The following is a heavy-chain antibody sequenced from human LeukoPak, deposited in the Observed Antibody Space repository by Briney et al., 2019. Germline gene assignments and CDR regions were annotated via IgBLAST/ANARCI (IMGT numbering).Heavy chain of an antibody. CDR3: ARQRGSGCLDY. D-gene: IGHD6-19*01. CDR1: RFTLSNYW. J-gene: IGHJ4*02. Sequence: GGSLRLSCAASRFTLSNYWMSWVRHAPGKGLEWVANIKQDRSETYYVDSVKGRFTISRDNAKNSLSLQMNSLRAEDTAVYYCARQRGSGCLDYWGQGTLVTVSS. V-gene: IGHV3-7*01. CDR2: IKQDRSET.